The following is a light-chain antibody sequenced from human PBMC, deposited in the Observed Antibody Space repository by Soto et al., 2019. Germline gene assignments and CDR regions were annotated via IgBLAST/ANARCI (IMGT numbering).Light chain of an antibody. J-gene: IGKJ2*01. V-gene: IGKV3D-15*01. CDR3: QQYNSWPPFT. CDR1: QTVTRN. Sequence: EIVMTQSPDTLSVSPGETVNFSCRASQTVTRNVAWYQQRPGQAPRLLVYDALRRPTGIPARFSGSGSGTEFALTISSLQSAYFGVYYCQQYNSWPPFTFGQGTKLEIK. CDR2: DAL.